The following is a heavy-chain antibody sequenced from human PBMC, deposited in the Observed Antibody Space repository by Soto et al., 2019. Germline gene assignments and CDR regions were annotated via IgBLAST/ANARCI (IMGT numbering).Heavy chain of an antibody. CDR3: ARGPRYYGMDV. V-gene: IGHV3-30-3*01. CDR1: GFTFSSYA. CDR2: ISYDGSNK. J-gene: IGHJ6*02. Sequence: GGSLRLSCEASGFTFSSYAMHWVRQAPGKGLEWVAVISYDGSNKYYADSVKGRFTISRDNSKNTLYLQMNSLRAEDTAVYYCARGPRYYGMDVWGQGTTVTVSS.